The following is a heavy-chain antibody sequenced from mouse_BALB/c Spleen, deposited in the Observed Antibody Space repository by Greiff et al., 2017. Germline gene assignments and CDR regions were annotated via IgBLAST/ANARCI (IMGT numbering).Heavy chain of an antibody. CDR3: ARRGDDGSYFDY. V-gene: IGHV1-4*01. CDR2: INPSSGST. J-gene: IGHJ2*01. CDR1: GYTFTSYT. Sequence: VQLQQSGAELARPGASVKMSCKASGYTFTSYTMHWVKQRPGQGLEWIGYINPSSGSTNYNQKFKDKATLTADKSSSTAYMQLSSLTSEDSAVYYCARRGDDGSYFDYWGQGTTLTVSA. D-gene: IGHD2-3*01.